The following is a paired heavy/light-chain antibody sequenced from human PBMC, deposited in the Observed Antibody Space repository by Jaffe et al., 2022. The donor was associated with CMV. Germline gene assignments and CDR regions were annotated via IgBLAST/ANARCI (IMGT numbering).Heavy chain of an antibody. D-gene: IGHD2-15*01. Sequence: EVQLVESGGGLVKPGGSLRLSCAASGFTFSYAWMSWVRQAPGQGLEWVGRIKSKSDGGKPDYAAPVKFRFTISRDDSKNTLYLQMNSLKIEDTAVYYCSTDRIEHRYCSGASCWGAMDVWGQGTTVTVFS. J-gene: IGHJ6*02. V-gene: IGHV3-15*01. CDR2: IKSKSDGGKP. CDR1: GFTFSYAW. CDR3: STDRIEHRYCSGASCWGAMDV.
Light chain of an antibody. Sequence: DIQMTQSPSSLSASVGDRVTIPCRASQSISTYLNWYQQKPGNAPNLLIFAASSLQSGVPSRFTGSGSGTDFTLTISNLQPEDFATYYCQQSYSTPKTFGGGTKVEIK. CDR3: QQSYSTPKT. V-gene: IGKV1-39*01. CDR2: AAS. J-gene: IGKJ4*01. CDR1: QSISTY.